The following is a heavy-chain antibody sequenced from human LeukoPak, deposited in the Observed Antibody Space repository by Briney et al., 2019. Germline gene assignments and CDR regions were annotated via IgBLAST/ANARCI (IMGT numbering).Heavy chain of an antibody. V-gene: IGHV1-2*02. Sequence: SVKVSCKASGYTFTGYYMHWLRQAPGQGLAWMGWINPNSGGTNYAQKFQGRVTMTRDTSISTAYMELSRLRSDDTAVYYCARKRVSAGWFDPWGQGTLVTVSS. CDR2: INPNSGGT. CDR3: ARKRVSAGWFDP. CDR1: GYTFTGYY. J-gene: IGHJ5*02. D-gene: IGHD6-6*01.